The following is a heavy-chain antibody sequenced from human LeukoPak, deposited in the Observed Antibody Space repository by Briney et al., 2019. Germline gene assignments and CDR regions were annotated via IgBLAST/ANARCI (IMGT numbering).Heavy chain of an antibody. Sequence: ASVKVSCKASGYTFSGHYMHWIRQAPGQGLEWMGWINTNTGNQTYAQGFTGRFVFSLDTSVSTAYLQISSLKAEDTAVYYCASWAGFILWGQGTLVTVSS. V-gene: IGHV7-4-1*02. CDR2: INTNTGNQ. CDR3: ASWAGFIL. CDR1: GYTFSGHY. D-gene: IGHD7-27*01. J-gene: IGHJ4*02.